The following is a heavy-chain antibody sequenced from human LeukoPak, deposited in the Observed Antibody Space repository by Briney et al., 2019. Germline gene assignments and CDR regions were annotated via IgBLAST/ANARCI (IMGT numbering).Heavy chain of an antibody. CDR1: GSSFNSYY. CDR2: IHTRGSA. CDR3: ARDIIYLIDEDYG. V-gene: IGHV4-4*07. J-gene: IGHJ4*02. Sequence: SETLSLTCSVSGSSFNSYYWSWLRQPAGKGLEWIGRIHTRGSAESSRSLQSRVTISVDMSKKEFSLKLTSVTAADTAVYYCARDIIYLIDEDYGWGQGTLVTVSS. D-gene: IGHD4-17*01.